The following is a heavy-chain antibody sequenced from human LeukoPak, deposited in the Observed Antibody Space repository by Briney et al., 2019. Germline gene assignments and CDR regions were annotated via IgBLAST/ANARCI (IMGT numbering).Heavy chain of an antibody. D-gene: IGHD1-14*01. CDR1: GGSISSYS. J-gene: IGHJ3*02. Sequence: SETLSLTCTVSGGSISSYSWSWIRQPAGKGLEWIERIYTSGTTNDNPSLKSRVTISVDKSKNQLSLKLGSVTAADTAVYYCAKDKMDIGSDAFDIWGQGTMLTVSS. V-gene: IGHV4-4*07. CDR2: IYTSGTT. CDR3: AKDKMDIGSDAFDI.